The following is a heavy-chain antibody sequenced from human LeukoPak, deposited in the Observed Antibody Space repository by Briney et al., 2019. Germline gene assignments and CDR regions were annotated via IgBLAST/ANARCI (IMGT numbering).Heavy chain of an antibody. CDR2: INHSGST. CDR3: ASKRTGTLDY. V-gene: IGHV4-34*01. Sequence: WIGEINHSGSTNYNPSLKSRVTISVDTSKNQFSLKLSSVTAADTAVYYCASKRTGTLDYWGQGTLVTVSS. J-gene: IGHJ4*02. D-gene: IGHD1-7*01.